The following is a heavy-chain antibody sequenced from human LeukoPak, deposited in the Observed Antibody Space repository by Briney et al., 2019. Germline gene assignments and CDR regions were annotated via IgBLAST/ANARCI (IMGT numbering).Heavy chain of an antibody. Sequence: SQTLSLTCTVSGGSISSGSYYWSWIRQPAGKGLEWIGRIYTSGSTNYNPSLKSRVTMSVDTSKNQFSLKLSSVTAADTAVYYCARGYSLVYYYYMDVWGKGTTVTVSS. D-gene: IGHD5-18*01. CDR1: GGSISSGSYY. V-gene: IGHV4-61*02. CDR2: IYTSGST. CDR3: ARGYSLVYYYYMDV. J-gene: IGHJ6*03.